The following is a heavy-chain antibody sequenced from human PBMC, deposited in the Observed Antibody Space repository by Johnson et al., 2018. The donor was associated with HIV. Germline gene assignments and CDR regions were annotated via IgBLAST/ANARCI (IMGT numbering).Heavy chain of an antibody. Sequence: EVQVVESGGGVIRPGGSLRLSCAASGFTFHDYGMSWVRQAPGKGLEWVGFIRSRAYGGTTEYAASVKGRFTISRDDSKSIAYLQMNSLKTEDTAVYHCSREIRAEYYYDGSGYALDIWGQGTMVTVSS. J-gene: IGHJ3*02. CDR3: SREIRAEYYYDGSGYALDI. CDR2: IRSRAYGGTT. V-gene: IGHV3-49*04. D-gene: IGHD3-22*01. CDR1: GFTFHDYG.